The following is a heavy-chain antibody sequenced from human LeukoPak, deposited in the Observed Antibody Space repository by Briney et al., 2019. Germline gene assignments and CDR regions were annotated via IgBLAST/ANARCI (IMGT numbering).Heavy chain of an antibody. J-gene: IGHJ4*01. CDR1: GYTFTSYD. V-gene: IGHV1-8*01. CDR3: ASFGYGDYRYYFDY. CDR2: MNRNSGNT. D-gene: IGHD4-17*01. Sequence: ASEKVSCKASGYTFTSYDINWVRKATGQGLESMEWMNRNSGNTGDAQKFQGRVTMTRNTSISTAYMELSSLRSEDTAVYYCASFGYGDYRYYFDYWGQGTLVTVSS.